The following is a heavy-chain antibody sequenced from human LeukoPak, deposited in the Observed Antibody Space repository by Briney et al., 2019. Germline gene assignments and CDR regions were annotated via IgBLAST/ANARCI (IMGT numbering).Heavy chain of an antibody. V-gene: IGHV3-53*01. D-gene: IGHD4-11*01. Sequence: GGSLRLSCAASGFTFSSYAMSWVRQAPGKGLEWVSVIYSGGSTYYADSVKGRFTISRDNSKNTLYLQMNSLRAEDTAVYYCAGATDYWGQGTLVTVSS. CDR3: AGATDY. CDR2: IYSGGST. CDR1: GFTFSSYA. J-gene: IGHJ4*02.